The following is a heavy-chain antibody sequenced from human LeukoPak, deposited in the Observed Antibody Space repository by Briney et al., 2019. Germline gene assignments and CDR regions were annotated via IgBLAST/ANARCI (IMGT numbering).Heavy chain of an antibody. D-gene: IGHD5-12*01. J-gene: IGHJ4*02. Sequence: GGSLRLSCAASGFTFSSYSMNWVRQAPGKGLEWVSSISSSSSYIYYADSVKGRFTISRDNSKNTLYLQMNSLRAEDTAVYYCAKDSGINVVATWGFDYWGQGTLVTVSS. CDR3: AKDSGINVVATWGFDY. CDR2: ISSSSSYI. V-gene: IGHV3-21*04. CDR1: GFTFSSYS.